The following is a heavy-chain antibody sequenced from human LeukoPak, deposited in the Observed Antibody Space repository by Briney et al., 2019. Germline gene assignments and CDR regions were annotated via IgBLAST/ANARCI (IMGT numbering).Heavy chain of an antibody. CDR3: ARDRIAAAGNYGMDV. CDR2: ISSSSSYI. CDR1: GFTFSSYS. J-gene: IGHJ6*02. V-gene: IGHV3-21*04. Sequence: GGSLRLSCAASGFTFSSYSMNWVRQAPGKGLEWVSSISSSSSYIYYADSVKGRFTISRDNAKNSLYLQMNSLRAEDTAVYYCARDRIAAAGNYGMDVWGQGTTVTVSS. D-gene: IGHD6-13*01.